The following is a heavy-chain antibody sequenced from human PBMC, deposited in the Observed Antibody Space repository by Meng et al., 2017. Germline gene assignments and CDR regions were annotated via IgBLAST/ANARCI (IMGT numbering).Heavy chain of an antibody. V-gene: IGHV1-46*01. CDR3: ARDHRSMGRSSWYFPDY. CDR1: GYTFTGYY. Sequence: ASVKVSCKASGYTFTGYYMHWVRQAPGQGLEWMGWINPSGGSTSYAQKFQGRVTMTRDTSTSTVYMELSSLRSEDTAVYYCARDHRSMGRSSWYFPDYWGQGTLVTVSS. CDR2: INPSGGST. J-gene: IGHJ4*02. D-gene: IGHD6-13*01.